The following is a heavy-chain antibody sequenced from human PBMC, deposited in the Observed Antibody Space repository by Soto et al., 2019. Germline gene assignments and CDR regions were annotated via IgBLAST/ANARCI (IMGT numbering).Heavy chain of an antibody. Sequence: PGGSLRLSCAASGFTFSSNGMNWVRQAPGKGLEWISYITSSSGSTMYYADSVKGRFTISRDNAKNSVYLQMNSLRDEDTAVYYCARAVFEVSAYSGPGTLVTVSS. CDR1: GFTFSSNG. V-gene: IGHV3-48*02. J-gene: IGHJ4*02. CDR3: ARAVFEVSAY. CDR2: ITSSSGSTM.